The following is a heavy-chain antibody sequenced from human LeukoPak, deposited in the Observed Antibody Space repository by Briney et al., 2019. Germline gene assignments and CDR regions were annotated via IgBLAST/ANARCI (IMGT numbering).Heavy chain of an antibody. CDR1: GYTFTSYY. J-gene: IGHJ4*02. CDR2: INPSSGST. Sequence: GASVKVSCKAPGYTFTSYYMHWVRQAPGQGLEWMGIINPSSGSTNYAQKFQGRVTMTRDTSTSTVYMELSSLRSEDTAVYYCARDEPHCSGGSCYSGGLFDCWGQGTLVTVSS. D-gene: IGHD2-15*01. CDR3: ARDEPHCSGGSCYSGGLFDC. V-gene: IGHV1-46*01.